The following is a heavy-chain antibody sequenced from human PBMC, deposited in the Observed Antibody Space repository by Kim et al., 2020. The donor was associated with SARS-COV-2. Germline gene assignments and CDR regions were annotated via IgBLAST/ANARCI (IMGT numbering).Heavy chain of an antibody. V-gene: IGHV3-21*01. J-gene: IGHJ4*02. CDR2: ISSSSSYI. CDR1: GFTFSSYS. CDR3: ASGPYYYDY. Sequence: GGSLRLSCAASGFTFSSYSMNWVRQAPGKGLEWVSSISSSSSYIYYGDSVKGRFTISRDNAKNSLYLQMNSLRAEDTAVYYCASGPYYYDYWGQGTLATVSS.